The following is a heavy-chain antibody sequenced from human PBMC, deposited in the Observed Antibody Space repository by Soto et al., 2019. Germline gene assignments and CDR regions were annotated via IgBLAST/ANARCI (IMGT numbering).Heavy chain of an antibody. Sequence: EVQLLESGGGLVQPGGSLRLSCAASGFDFNSYAMNWVRQAPGKGLEWLSAITSGGSTYYAGSLRGRFAISRDNSRNTVVLQMDDLRDDDTAVYYCATELRYLDWFTRRDSWGQGTLVAVSS. J-gene: IGHJ5*01. CDR3: ATELRYLDWFTRRDS. CDR1: GFDFNSYA. V-gene: IGHV3-23*01. D-gene: IGHD3-3*01. CDR2: ITSGGST.